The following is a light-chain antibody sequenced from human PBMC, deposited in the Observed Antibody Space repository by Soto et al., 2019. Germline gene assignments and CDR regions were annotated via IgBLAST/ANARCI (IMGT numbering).Light chain of an antibody. Sequence: ESVFTESKVTLSSSPGETATLSCRASQYVGTRLAWYQHKPGQATRLLIYYTSNRATGIPARFSGSGSGTDFTLTINSLAPEDFAIYYCHQRQSRPRTFGQGTKVDIK. CDR2: YTS. CDR1: QYVGTR. J-gene: IGKJ1*01. CDR3: HQRQSRPRT. V-gene: IGKV3-11*01.